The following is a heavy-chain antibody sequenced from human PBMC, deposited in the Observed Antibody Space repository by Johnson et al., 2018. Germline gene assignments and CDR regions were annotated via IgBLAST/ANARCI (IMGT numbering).Heavy chain of an antibody. J-gene: IGHJ6*02. CDR1: GFTFSSYS. CDR3: ARDHLTSLSSYYYYYGMDV. D-gene: IGHD2/OR15-2a*01. V-gene: IGHV3-48*04. Sequence: EVQLVESGGGLVQPGGSLRLSCAASGFTFSSYSMNWVRQAPGKGLEWVSYISSRGSTIYYADSVKCRFTLSRDNAKNSLYLQMNSLRAEDTAVYYCARDHLTSLSSYYYYYGMDVWGQGTTVTVSS. CDR2: ISSRGSTI.